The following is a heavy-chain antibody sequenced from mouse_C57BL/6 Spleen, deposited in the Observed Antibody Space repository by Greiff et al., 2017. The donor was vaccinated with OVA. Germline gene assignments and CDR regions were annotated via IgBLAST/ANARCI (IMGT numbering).Heavy chain of an antibody. CDR2: IDPETGGT. CDR1: GYTFTDYE. J-gene: IGHJ3*01. V-gene: IGHV1-15*01. CDR3: TRSSIPFAY. D-gene: IGHD2-10*02. Sequence: VKLMESGAELVRPGASVTLSCKASGYTFTDYEMHWVKQTPVHGLEWIGAIDPETGGTAYNQKFKGKAILTADKSSSTAYMELRSLTSEDSAVYYCTRSSIPFAYWGQGTLVTVSA.